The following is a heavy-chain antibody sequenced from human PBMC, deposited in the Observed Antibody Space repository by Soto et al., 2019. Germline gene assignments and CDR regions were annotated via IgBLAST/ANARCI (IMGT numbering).Heavy chain of an antibody. CDR1: GFSFRSFT. V-gene: IGHV3-21*01. D-gene: IGHD6-13*01. J-gene: IGHJ5*02. CDR2: ISSNSAYI. Sequence: GGSLRLSCAASGFSFRSFTMNWVRQAPGKGLEWVSTISSNSAYIYYTDALRGRFTISRDNAKNSLHLQMNSLRAEDTAVYYCTRDASRDSSARGWFDPWGPGTLVTVSS. CDR3: TRDASRDSSARGWFDP.